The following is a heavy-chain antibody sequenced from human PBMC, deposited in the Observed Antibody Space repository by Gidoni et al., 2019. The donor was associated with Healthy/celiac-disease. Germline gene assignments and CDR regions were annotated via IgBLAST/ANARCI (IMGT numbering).Heavy chain of an antibody. CDR2: IYTSGST. J-gene: IGHJ3*02. CDR1: GGSISSGSYY. D-gene: IGHD3-3*01. Sequence: QVQLQESGPGLVKPSQTLSLTCTGSGGSISSGSYYWSWIRQPAGKGLEWIGRIYTSGSTNYTPSLKSRVTISVDTSKNQFSLKLSSVTAADTAVYYCARSITIFGVATNDAFDIWGQGTMVTVSS. CDR3: ARSITIFGVATNDAFDI. V-gene: IGHV4-61*02.